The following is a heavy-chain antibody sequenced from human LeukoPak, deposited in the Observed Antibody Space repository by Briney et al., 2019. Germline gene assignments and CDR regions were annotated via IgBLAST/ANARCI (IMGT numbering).Heavy chain of an antibody. CDR1: GFTFSSYA. D-gene: IGHD5-18*01. J-gene: IGHJ4*02. V-gene: IGHV3-23*01. CDR3: AKDRWAGGYSYGYLDY. CDR2: ISGSGGST. Sequence: GGSLRLSCAASGFTFSSYAMSWVRQAPGKGLEWVSAISGSGGSTYYADSVKGRFTISRDNSKNTLYLQMNSLRAEDTAVCYCAKDRWAGGYSYGYLDYWGQGTLVTVSS.